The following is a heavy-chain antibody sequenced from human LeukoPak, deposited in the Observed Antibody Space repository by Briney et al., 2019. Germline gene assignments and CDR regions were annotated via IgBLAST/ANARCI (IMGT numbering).Heavy chain of an antibody. CDR1: GFTFNSYS. Sequence: GSLRLSCAASGFTFNSYSMNWVRQAPGKGLEWVSSISSGSSYIFYADSVKGRFTISRDNAKNSLYLQMNSLRAEDTAVYYCARQVGVDDAFDIWGQGTMVTISS. CDR2: ISSGSSYI. J-gene: IGHJ3*02. V-gene: IGHV3-21*01. CDR3: ARQVGVDDAFDI. D-gene: IGHD1-26*01.